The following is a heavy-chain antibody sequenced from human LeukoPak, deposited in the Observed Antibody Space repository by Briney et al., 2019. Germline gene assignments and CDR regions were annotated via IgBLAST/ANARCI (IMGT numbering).Heavy chain of an antibody. J-gene: IGHJ6*03. CDR2: IIPIFGTA. CDR3: ARSYYDYSDSTSYNYYYMVV. Sequence: VASVKVSCKASGDTFSSYAISWVRQAPGRGLEWMGGIIPIFGTANYAQRFQGRVTITADESTRTSYMEVSSLRSEDTAVYYCARSYYDYSDSTSYNYYYMVVWGKGTTVTVSS. CDR1: GDTFSSYA. D-gene: IGHD4-11*01. V-gene: IGHV1-69*13.